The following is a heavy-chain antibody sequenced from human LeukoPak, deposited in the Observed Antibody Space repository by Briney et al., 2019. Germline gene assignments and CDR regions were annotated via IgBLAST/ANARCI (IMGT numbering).Heavy chain of an antibody. CDR1: GGTFSSYA. CDR3: ARGAWNALPYYFDY. CDR2: IIPIFGTA. J-gene: IGHJ4*02. V-gene: IGHV1-69*05. Sequence: SVKLSCKASGGTFSSYAISWVRQAPGQGLEWMGGIIPIFGTANYAQKFQGRVTITTDESTSTAYMELSSLRSEDTAVCYCARGAWNALPYYFDYWGQGTLVTVSS. D-gene: IGHD1-1*01.